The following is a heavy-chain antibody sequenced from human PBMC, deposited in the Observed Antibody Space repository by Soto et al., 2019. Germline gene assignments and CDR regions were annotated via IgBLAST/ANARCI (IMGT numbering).Heavy chain of an antibody. CDR2: IYYSGST. CDR3: ARRDYAIDS. D-gene: IGHD4-17*01. J-gene: IGHJ4*02. Sequence: WTWXRXXPGKGLEWIGYIYYSGSTNYNPSLESRATIFADKSGSHFSLNLTSVTADDTAVYYCARRDYAIDSWGRGTLVTVSS. V-gene: IGHV4-61*03.